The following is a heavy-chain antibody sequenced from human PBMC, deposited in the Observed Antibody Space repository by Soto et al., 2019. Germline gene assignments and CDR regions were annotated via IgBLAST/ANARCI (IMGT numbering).Heavy chain of an antibody. Sequence: QVQLVQSGAEVKKPGSSVKVSCKASGGSLSNYGISWVRQAPGQGLEWMEGIIPVFGTANYAQKFQGRVTITADESTSIVYMDVTSLRSEDTAVYYCARGDATTRVVTTYYAMDVWGQGTTVTVSS. CDR3: ARGDATTRVVTTYYAMDV. CDR1: GGSLSNYG. J-gene: IGHJ6*02. CDR2: IIPVFGTA. D-gene: IGHD3-9*01. V-gene: IGHV1-69*12.